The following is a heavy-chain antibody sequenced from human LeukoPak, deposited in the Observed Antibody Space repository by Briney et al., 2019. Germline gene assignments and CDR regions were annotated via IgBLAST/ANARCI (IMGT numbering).Heavy chain of an antibody. D-gene: IGHD3-3*01. V-gene: IGHV4-39*01. J-gene: IGHJ6*03. CDR2: IYYSGST. Sequence: PSETLSLTCTVSGGSISSSSYYWGWIRQPPGKGLEWIGSIYYSGSTYYNPSLKSRVTISVDTSENQFSLKLSSVTAADTAVYYCARTHTYYDFWSGYYYYYYMDVWGKGTTVTVSS. CDR1: GGSISSSSYY. CDR3: ARTHTYYDFWSGYYYYYYMDV.